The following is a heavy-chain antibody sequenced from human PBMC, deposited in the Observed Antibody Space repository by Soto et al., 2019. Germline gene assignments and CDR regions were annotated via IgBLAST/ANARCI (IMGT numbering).Heavy chain of an antibody. V-gene: IGHV3-30*18. CDR3: AKSRYDFWSGYPNFYYYGMDV. Sequence: GGSLKLSCAASGFTFSIYGMHWVRQATGKGLEWVAVISYGGSNKYYADSVKGRFTISRDNSKNTLYLQINSLRAEDTAVYYCAKSRYDFWSGYPNFYYYGMDVWGQGTMVTVSS. D-gene: IGHD3-3*01. J-gene: IGHJ6*02. CDR2: ISYGGSNK. CDR1: GFTFSIYG.